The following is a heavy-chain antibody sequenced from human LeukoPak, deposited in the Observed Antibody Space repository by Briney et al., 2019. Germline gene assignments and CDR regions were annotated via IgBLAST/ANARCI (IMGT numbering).Heavy chain of an antibody. CDR3: ARRRKHDY. CDR1: GYTFIDYY. Sequence: ASVKVSCKTSGYTFIDYYMHWVRQAPGQGLEWMGWINPKNGDRNYAQKFQGRVTITRDTSIRTVYMELSSLTSDDTAAYFCARRRKHDYWGQGTRVTVSS. J-gene: IGHJ4*02. CDR2: INPKNGDR. V-gene: IGHV1-2*02.